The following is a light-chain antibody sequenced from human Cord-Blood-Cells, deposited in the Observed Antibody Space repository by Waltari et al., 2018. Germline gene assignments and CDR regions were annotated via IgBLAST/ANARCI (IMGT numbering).Light chain of an antibody. Sequence: DIQIPQSPSSLSASVGVRVTITSRASQGISSYRAWYQQKPGKVPKLLSYAASTWQSGVPSRFSGSGSGTECTLTISSLQPEDVATDYCQKYNRAPYTFGQGTKLEIK. J-gene: IGKJ2*01. CDR3: QKYNRAPYT. V-gene: IGKV1-27*01. CDR1: QGISSY. CDR2: AAS.